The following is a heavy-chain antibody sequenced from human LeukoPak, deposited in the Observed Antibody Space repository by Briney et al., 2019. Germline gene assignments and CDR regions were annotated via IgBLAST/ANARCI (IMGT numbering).Heavy chain of an antibody. CDR2: IYYRGNT. J-gene: IGHJ4*02. CDR1: GGSITNYY. V-gene: IGHV4-59*01. D-gene: IGHD3-10*01. Sequence: PSETLSLTCSVSGGSITNYYWSWIRQPPGRGLEWIGYIYYRGNTYYNASLKNRVTISVDTSQNEVSLNLTSVTAADTAVYYCARGVAALGYWGQGTLVTVSS. CDR3: ARGVAALGY.